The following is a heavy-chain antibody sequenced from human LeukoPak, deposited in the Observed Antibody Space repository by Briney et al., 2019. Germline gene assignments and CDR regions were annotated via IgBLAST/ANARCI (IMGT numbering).Heavy chain of an antibody. V-gene: IGHV3-74*01. CDR3: AKDSGIYVDFDY. J-gene: IGHJ4*02. Sequence: GGSLRLSCAASGFTLSPYWIHWVRQAPGRGLVWVSRINPDGSRRGYADSVKGRFTISRDNSKNTVYLQMNSLRSEDTAVYYCAKDSGIYVDFDYWGQGTLVTVSS. CDR1: GFTLSPYW. CDR2: INPDGSRR. D-gene: IGHD1-26*01.